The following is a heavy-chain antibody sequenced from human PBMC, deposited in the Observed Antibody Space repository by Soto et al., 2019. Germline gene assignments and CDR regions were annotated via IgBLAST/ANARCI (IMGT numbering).Heavy chain of an antibody. J-gene: IGHJ6*02. CDR1: GGTFSSYA. D-gene: IGHD2-2*01. Sequence: QVQLVQSGAEVKKPGSSVKVSCKASGGTFSSYAISWVRQAPGQGLEWMGGIIPIFGTENYAQKFQGRVTITEDESTSTAYMELRSLRYEATAVYYCARPVPAAGYYYGMDVWGQGTTVTVSS. V-gene: IGHV1-69*12. CDR3: ARPVPAAGYYYGMDV. CDR2: IIPIFGTE.